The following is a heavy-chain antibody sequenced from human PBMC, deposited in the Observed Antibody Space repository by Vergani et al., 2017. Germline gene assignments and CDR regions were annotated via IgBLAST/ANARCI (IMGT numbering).Heavy chain of an antibody. D-gene: IGHD3-10*01. CDR3: AKQYFVSGNYLFDY. CDR2: ISGSGVSA. J-gene: IGHJ4*02. CDR1: GYTFTSYY. V-gene: IGHV3-23*04. Sequence: VQLVQSGAEVKKPGASVKVSCKASGYTFTSYYMHWVRQAPGKGLEWVSGISGSGVSAYYTDSVKGRFTISRDNSKNMLFLQMNNLRTEDTAIYYCAKQYFVSGNYLFDYWGQGTLVTVSS.